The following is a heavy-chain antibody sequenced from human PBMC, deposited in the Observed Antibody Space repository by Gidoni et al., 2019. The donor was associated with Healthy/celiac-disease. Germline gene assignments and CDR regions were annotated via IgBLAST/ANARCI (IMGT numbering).Heavy chain of an antibody. CDR2: ISGSGGST. J-gene: IGHJ3*02. D-gene: IGHD3-10*01. CDR1: GFTFSSYA. Sequence: EVQLLESGGGLVQPGGSLRLSCAASGFTFSSYAMSWVRQAPGKGLEWVSAISGSGGSTYYADSVKGRFTISRDNSKNTLYLQMNSLRAEDTAVYYCANEYYGSGSYYHDDAFDIWGQGTMVTVSS. CDR3: ANEYYGSGSYYHDDAFDI. V-gene: IGHV3-23*01.